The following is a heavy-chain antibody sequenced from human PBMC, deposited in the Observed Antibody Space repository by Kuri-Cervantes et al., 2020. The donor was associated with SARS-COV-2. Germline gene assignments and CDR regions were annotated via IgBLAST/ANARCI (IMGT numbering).Heavy chain of an antibody. V-gene: IGHV3-30*18. CDR1: GFIFSDYA. CDR3: VNDPWRADNSGWKSPFDY. Sequence: GGSMRLSCAASGFIFSDYAVHWVRQAPGKRLEWVAIVSFDGRNTNYANSVKGRFPISRDNSENTLYLQMTSLRDEDTALYYWVNDPWRADNSGWKSPFDYWGQGTLVTVSS. D-gene: IGHD6-19*01. CDR2: VSFDGRNT. J-gene: IGHJ4*02.